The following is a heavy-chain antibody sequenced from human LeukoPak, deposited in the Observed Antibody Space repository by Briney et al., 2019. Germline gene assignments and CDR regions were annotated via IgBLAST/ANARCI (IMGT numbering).Heavy chain of an antibody. CDR1: GFTFDDYG. V-gene: IGHV3-20*04. CDR2: INWNGGST. CDR3: ARDGWQQQLVRYYYYYMDV. Sequence: GGSLRLSCAASGFTFDDYGMSWVRQAPGKGLEWVSGINWNGGSTGYADSVKGRFTISRDNAKNSLYLQMNSLRAEDTAVYYCARDGWQQQLVRYYYYYMDVWGKGTTVTVSS. J-gene: IGHJ6*03. D-gene: IGHD6-13*01.